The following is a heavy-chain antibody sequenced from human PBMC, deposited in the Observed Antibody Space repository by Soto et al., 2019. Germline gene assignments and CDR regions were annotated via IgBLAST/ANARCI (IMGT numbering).Heavy chain of an antibody. CDR3: ARDGVGPFDY. D-gene: IGHD1-26*01. V-gene: IGHV4-59*01. CDR2: MYYSGNT. CDR1: GGSISSYY. J-gene: IGHJ4*02. Sequence: SETLSLTCTVSGGSISSYYWSWIRQPPGKGLEWIGHMYYSGNTIYNPSLKSRVSISVDTSKNHFSLTLSSVTAADTAVYYCARDGVGPFDYWGQGTLVTVSS.